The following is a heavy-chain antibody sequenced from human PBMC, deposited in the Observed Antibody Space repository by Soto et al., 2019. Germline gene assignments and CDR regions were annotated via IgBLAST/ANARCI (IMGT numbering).Heavy chain of an antibody. D-gene: IGHD3-22*01. CDR1: GGTFSSYA. V-gene: IGHV1-69*13. CDR3: ARDRRYYDSSEYYGIDV. J-gene: IGHJ6*02. CDR2: IIPIFGTA. Sequence: SVQVSCKASGGTFSSYAISWVRQAPGQGLEWMGGIIPIFGTANYAQKFQGRVTITADESTSTAYMELSSLRSEDTAVYYCARDRRYYDSSEYYGIDVWGQRNTVGVSS.